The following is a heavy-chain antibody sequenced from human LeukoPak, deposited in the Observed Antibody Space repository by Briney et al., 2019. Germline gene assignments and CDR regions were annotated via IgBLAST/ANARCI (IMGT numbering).Heavy chain of an antibody. V-gene: IGHV4-59*01. D-gene: IGHD3-22*01. J-gene: IGHJ4*02. Sequence: SETLSLTCTVSGGSISGYYWSWIRQPPGKELEWIGYIYESGSTDYNPSLRSRVTISRDTSKNQVSLKLTSVTTADTAVYCERDRYDHDSSGYYEFWGQGTLVTVSS. CDR2: IYESGST. CDR1: GGSISGYY. CDR3: ERDRYDHDSSGYYEF.